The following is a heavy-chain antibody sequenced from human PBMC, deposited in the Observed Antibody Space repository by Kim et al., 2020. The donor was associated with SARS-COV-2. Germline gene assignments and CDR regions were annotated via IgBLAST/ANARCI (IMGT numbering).Heavy chain of an antibody. V-gene: IGHV4-31*03. CDR3: ARTPGVLMITFGGVIATPYYFDY. J-gene: IGHJ4*02. CDR2: IYYSGST. CDR1: GGSISSGGYY. Sequence: LSLTCTVSGGSISSGGYYWSWIRQHPGKGLEWIGYIYYSGSTYYNPSLKSRVTISVDTSKNQFSLKLSSVTAADTAVYYCARTPGVLMITFGGVIATPYYFDYWGQGTLVTVSS. D-gene: IGHD3-16*02.